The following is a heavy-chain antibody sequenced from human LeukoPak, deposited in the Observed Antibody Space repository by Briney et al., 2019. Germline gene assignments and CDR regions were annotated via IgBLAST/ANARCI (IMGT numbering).Heavy chain of an antibody. J-gene: IGHJ4*02. CDR3: AGDRGYLQFDY. CDR2: IKEDGSQK. CDR1: GFTFSRRW. Sequence: GGSLRLSCSASGFTFSRRWMSWVRQAPGKGLEWLANIKEDGSQKYYGDSVKGRFTISRDNAENSLYLRLNSLRAEDTAMYYCAGDRGYLQFDYWGQGTLVTVSS. V-gene: IGHV3-7*03. D-gene: IGHD3-10*01.